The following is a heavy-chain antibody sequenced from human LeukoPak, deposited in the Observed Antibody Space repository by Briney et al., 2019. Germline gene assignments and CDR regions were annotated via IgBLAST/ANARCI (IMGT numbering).Heavy chain of an antibody. V-gene: IGHV1-2*06. CDR1: GYTFTGYH. CDR2: INPYSGDT. CDR3: ARDQGSLTRSWYTGY. D-gene: IGHD6-13*01. J-gene: IGHJ4*02. Sequence: AVKVSCKASGYTFTGYHIHWVRQAPGQGLEWMGRINPYSGDTNFAQKFQGRVTMTRDTSITTAYMDLSSLTPDDTAVYFCARDQGSLTRSWYTGYWGQGTQVTVSS.